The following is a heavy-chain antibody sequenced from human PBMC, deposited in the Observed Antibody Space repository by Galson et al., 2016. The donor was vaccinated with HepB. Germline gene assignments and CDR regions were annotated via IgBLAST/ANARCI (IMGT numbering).Heavy chain of an antibody. J-gene: IGHJ5*02. V-gene: IGHV1-46*01. Sequence: SVKVSCKASGYTFINYYMHWVRQAPGQGLEWMGIGNPRTGSTSYAQKFQDRVTVTRDTSTSTVYMELSSLRSEDTAVDYCARARAGRWTGALSSWGQGTLVTVSS. CDR3: ARARAGRWTGALSS. CDR1: GYTFINYY. CDR2: GNPRTGST. D-gene: IGHD3/OR15-3a*01.